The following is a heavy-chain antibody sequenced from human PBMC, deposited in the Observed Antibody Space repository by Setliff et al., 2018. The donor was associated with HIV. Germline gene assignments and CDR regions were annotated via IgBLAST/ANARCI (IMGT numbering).Heavy chain of an antibody. Sequence: SGPTLVNPTQTLTLTCTFSGFSLSTSGVGVGWIRQPPGKALEWLALIYWDDDKHYTPSLKSRLTITKDTSKNQVVLTMTNMDPVDTAMYYCARSGYSYGFFDYWGQGTLVTVSS. CDR2: IYWDDDK. V-gene: IGHV2-5*02. CDR3: ARSGYSYGFFDY. J-gene: IGHJ4*02. CDR1: GFSLSTSGVG. D-gene: IGHD5-18*01.